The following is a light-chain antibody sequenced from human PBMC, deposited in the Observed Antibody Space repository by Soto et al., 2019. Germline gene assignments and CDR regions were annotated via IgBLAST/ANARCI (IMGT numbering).Light chain of an antibody. CDR2: GAS. CDR3: PQYGSSPLT. Sequence: EIVLTQSPGTLSLSPGERATLSCRASQSVSSSYLAWYQQKPGQAPRLLIYGASSMPTGIPDRLSGSGPGTDLTLTISRLEPEDFAVYYCPQYGSSPLTFGGGTKVEIK. CDR1: QSVSSSY. J-gene: IGKJ4*02. V-gene: IGKV3-20*01.